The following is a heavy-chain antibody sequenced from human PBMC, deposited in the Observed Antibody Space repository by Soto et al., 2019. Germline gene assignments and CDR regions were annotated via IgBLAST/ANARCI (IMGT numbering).Heavy chain of an antibody. D-gene: IGHD1-26*01. V-gene: IGHV3-30-3*01. J-gene: IGHJ6*02. Sequence: GGSLRLSCAASGFTFSSYAMHWVRQAPGKGLEWVAVISYDGSNKYYADSVKGRFTISRDNSKNTLYLQMNSLRAEDTAVYYCARSEDSVGVTVPAYYYYGMDVWGQGTTVTVSS. CDR3: ARSEDSVGVTVPAYYYYGMDV. CDR1: GFTFSSYA. CDR2: ISYDGSNK.